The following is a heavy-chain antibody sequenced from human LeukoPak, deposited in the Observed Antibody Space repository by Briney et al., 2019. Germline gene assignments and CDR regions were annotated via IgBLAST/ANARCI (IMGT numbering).Heavy chain of an antibody. D-gene: IGHD1-26*01. Sequence: ASVKVSCKVSGYTLTELSMHWVRQAPGKGLEWMGGFDPEDGETIYAQKFQGRVTMTEDTSTDTAYMELSSLRSDDTAVYYCARDFRPVSGSYWGDAFDIWGQGTMVTVSS. J-gene: IGHJ3*02. CDR1: GYTLTELS. V-gene: IGHV1-24*01. CDR2: FDPEDGET. CDR3: ARDFRPVSGSYWGDAFDI.